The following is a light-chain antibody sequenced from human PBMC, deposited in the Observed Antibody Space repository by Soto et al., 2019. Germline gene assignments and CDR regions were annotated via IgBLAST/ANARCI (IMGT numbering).Light chain of an antibody. CDR3: QQNNKWPPVT. V-gene: IGKV1-6*01. CDR1: QDIKNE. Sequence: AIQMTQSPSSLSASVGDRVTITCRASQDIKNELGWYQQELGKAPKLLIYAASSLQSGVPSRFSGSGSGTDFTLTISSLQPEDFAAYYCQQNNKWPPVTFGGGTKVEIK. CDR2: AAS. J-gene: IGKJ4*01.